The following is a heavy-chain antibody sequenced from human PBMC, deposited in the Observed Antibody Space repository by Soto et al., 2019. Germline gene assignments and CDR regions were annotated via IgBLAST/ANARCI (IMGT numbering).Heavy chain of an antibody. V-gene: IGHV1-69*01. Sequence: QVQLVQSGAEVKKPGSSVKVSCKASGGTFSSYAISWLRQAPGQGLEWMGGIIPIFVTANYAQKFQGRVTITADESTSTASMELSSLRSEDTAVYYCARDARELELQMGWFDPWGQGTLVTLSS. J-gene: IGHJ5*02. D-gene: IGHD1-7*01. CDR1: GGTFSSYA. CDR3: ARDARELELQMGWFDP. CDR2: IIPIFVTA.